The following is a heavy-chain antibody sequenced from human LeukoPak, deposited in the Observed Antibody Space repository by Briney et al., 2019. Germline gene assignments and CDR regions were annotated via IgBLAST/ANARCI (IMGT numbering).Heavy chain of an antibody. CDR2: INSDGSST. V-gene: IGHV3-74*01. D-gene: IGHD3-22*01. CDR1: GFTFSSYW. J-gene: IGHJ4*02. CDR3: AREYYDSSGSPYFDY. Sequence: GGSLRLSCAASGFTFSSYWMHWVRQAPGKGLVWVSRINSDGSSTTYGDSVKGRFTIPRDNAKNTLYMYIHSLRAEDTAVYYCAREYYDSSGSPYFDYWGQGTLVTVSS.